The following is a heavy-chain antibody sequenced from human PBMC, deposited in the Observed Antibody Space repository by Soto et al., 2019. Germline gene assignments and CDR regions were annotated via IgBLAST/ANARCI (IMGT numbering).Heavy chain of an antibody. J-gene: IGHJ5*02. CDR3: ARVRLNYDILTGYLPNWFDP. Sequence: ASVEVCCKASGYTFTSYGIRWVRQAHGQGLEWMGWISAYNGNTKYAQKLQGRVTMTTDTSASTAYMELSSLRSEDTAVCYCARVRLNYDILTGYLPNWFDPWGQGTLVTVSS. D-gene: IGHD3-9*01. CDR1: GYTFTSYG. CDR2: ISAYNGNT. V-gene: IGHV1-18*01.